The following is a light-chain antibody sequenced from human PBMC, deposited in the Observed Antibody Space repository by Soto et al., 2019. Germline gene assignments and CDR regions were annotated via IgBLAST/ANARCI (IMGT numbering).Light chain of an antibody. Sequence: IQMTQSPSTLSASVGDRVTITCEASQNISSYLNWYQQKPGKAPKLLIYAASSLQSAVPSRFSGSGSGTDFTLTISSLQPEDFATYYCQQSYSTPQTFGQGTKVDI. J-gene: IGKJ1*01. CDR1: QNISSY. CDR2: AAS. V-gene: IGKV1-39*01. CDR3: QQSYSTPQT.